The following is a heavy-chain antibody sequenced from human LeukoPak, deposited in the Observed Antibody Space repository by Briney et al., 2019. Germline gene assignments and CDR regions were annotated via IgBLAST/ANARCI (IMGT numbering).Heavy chain of an antibody. V-gene: IGHV3-30*02. D-gene: IGHD2-2*01. CDR3: ANHPLGYCSSTSCLF. J-gene: IGHJ4*02. Sequence: GGSLRLSCAASGFTFSSYGMHWVRQAPGKGLVGGAFIRYDGNNKYYADSVKGRFTISRDNSKNTLYLQMNSLRAEDTAVYYCANHPLGYCSSTSCLFWGQGTLVTVSS. CDR2: IRYDGNNK. CDR1: GFTFSSYG.